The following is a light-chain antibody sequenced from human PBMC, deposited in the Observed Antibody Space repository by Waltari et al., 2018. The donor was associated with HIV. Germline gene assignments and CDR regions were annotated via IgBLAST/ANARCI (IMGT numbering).Light chain of an antibody. CDR3: NSRDTTGNHWV. J-gene: IGLJ3*02. CDR2: GKN. V-gene: IGLV3-19*01. CDR1: RLRSYY. Sequence: SSDLTQDPAVSVALGQTVRITCQGDRLRSYYATWFQQKPGQAPVLVLYGKNNRPSGIPYRFSGSKSGSTASLTITGAQAEDEADYHCNSRDTTGNHWVFGGGTTLTVL.